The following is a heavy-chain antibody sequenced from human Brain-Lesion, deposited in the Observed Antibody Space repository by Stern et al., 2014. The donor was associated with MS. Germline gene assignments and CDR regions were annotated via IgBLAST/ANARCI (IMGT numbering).Heavy chain of an antibody. CDR2: ITGSGDIT. CDR3: VKNHYGLDY. D-gene: IGHD3-10*01. V-gene: IGHV3-11*01. Sequence: VQLVESGGGLVKPGGSLRLSCAASGFRFSDYYMAWVRQAPGKGVEWVSYITGSGDITNYAGSVKGRFTISRDNAKNSLHLQMNSLRAEDTAVYYCVKNHYGLDYWGQGALVTVSS. J-gene: IGHJ4*02. CDR1: GFRFSDYY.